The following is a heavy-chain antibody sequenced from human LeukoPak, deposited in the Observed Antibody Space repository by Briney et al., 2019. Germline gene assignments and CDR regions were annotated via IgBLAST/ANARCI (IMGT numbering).Heavy chain of an antibody. CDR2: IYHSGST. CDR1: GGSISSSSYY. J-gene: IGHJ4*02. D-gene: IGHD1-14*01. V-gene: IGHV4-39*07. Sequence: SETLSLTCSVSGGSISSSSYYWGWIRQPPGKGLEWIGSIYHSGSTNYNPSLKSRVTISVDKSKNQFSLKLSSVTAADTAVYYCARGTGGYFDYWGQGTLVTVSS. CDR3: ARGTGGYFDY.